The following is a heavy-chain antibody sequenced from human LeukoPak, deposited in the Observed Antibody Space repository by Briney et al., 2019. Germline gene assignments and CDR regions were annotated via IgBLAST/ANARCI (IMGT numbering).Heavy chain of an antibody. CDR1: GYTLTELS. V-gene: IGHV1-24*01. CDR2: FDPEDGET. J-gene: IGHJ3*02. Sequence: ASLKVSCKVSGYTLTELSMHWVRQAPGKGLEWTGGFDPEDGETIYAQKFQGRVTMTEDTSTDTAYMELSSLRSEDTAVYYCATARQAVAGTFDIWGQGTMVTVSS. D-gene: IGHD6-19*01. CDR3: ATARQAVAGTFDI.